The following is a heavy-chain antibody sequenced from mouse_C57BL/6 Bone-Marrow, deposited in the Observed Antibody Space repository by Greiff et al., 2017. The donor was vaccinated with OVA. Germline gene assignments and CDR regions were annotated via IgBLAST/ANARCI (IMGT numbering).Heavy chain of an antibody. CDR2: IDPSDSYT. CDR3: ARWGWYFDV. Sequence: QVQLQQPGAELVRPGPSVTLSCKASGYTFTSYWMHRVKQRPGQGLEWIGVIDPSDSYTNYNQKFKGKATLTVDTSSSTAYMQLSSLTSEDSAVYYCARWGWYFDVWGTGTTVTVSS. J-gene: IGHJ1*03. CDR1: GYTFTSYW. V-gene: IGHV1-59*01.